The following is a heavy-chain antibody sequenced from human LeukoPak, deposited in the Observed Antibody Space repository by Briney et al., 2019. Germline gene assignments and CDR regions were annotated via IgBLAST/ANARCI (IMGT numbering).Heavy chain of an antibody. J-gene: IGHJ5*02. Sequence: TLSLTCTVSGGSISSGGYYWSWIRQHPGKGLEWIGYIYYSGSTYYNPSLKSRVTISVDTSKNQFSLKLSSVTAADTAVYYCARSFQAAGSVLVDPWGQGILVTVSS. CDR1: GGSISSGGYY. CDR3: ARSFQAAGSVLVDP. CDR2: IYYSGST. V-gene: IGHV4-31*03. D-gene: IGHD6-13*01.